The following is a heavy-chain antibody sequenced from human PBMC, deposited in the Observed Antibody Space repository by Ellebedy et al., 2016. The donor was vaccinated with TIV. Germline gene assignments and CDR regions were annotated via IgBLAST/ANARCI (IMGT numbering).Heavy chain of an antibody. V-gene: IGHV4-4*07. CDR2: IYTSGST. J-gene: IGHJ4*02. CDR3: ARDSDY. Sequence: GSLRLSXAVYGGSFSGYYWSWIRQPAGKGLEWIGRIYTSGSTNYNPSLKSRVTMSVDTSKNQFSLKLSSVTAADTAVYYCARDSDYWGQGTLVTVSS. CDR1: GGSFSGYY.